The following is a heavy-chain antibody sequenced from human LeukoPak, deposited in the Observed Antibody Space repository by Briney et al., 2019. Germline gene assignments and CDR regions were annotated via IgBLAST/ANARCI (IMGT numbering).Heavy chain of an antibody. Sequence: TGGSLRLSCAASGFTFSSYAMSWIRQPPGKGLEWIGEINHSGGTNYNPSLKSRVTISVDTSKNQFSLKLSSVTAADTAVYYCARRRTNPYGYCSGGSCTKVGWFDPWGQGTLVTVSS. D-gene: IGHD2-15*01. CDR2: INHSGGT. CDR1: GFTFSSYA. CDR3: ARRRTNPYGYCSGGSCTKVGWFDP. J-gene: IGHJ5*02. V-gene: IGHV4-34*01.